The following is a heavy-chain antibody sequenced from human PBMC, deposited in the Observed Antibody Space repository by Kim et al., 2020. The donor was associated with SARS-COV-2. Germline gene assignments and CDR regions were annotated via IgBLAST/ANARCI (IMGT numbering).Heavy chain of an antibody. J-gene: IGHJ4*02. V-gene: IGHV1-69*02. Sequence: GIANYARKFQGRVTVTADKSTSTAYMELSSLRSEDPAVYYCAGLGGIVDYWGQGTLVTVSS. D-gene: IGHD2-15*01. CDR2: GIA. CDR3: AGLGGIVDY.